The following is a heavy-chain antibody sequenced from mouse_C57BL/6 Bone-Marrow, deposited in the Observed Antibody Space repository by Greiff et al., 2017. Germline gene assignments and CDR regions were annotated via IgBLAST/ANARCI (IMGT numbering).Heavy chain of an antibody. D-gene: IGHD1-1*01. V-gene: IGHV1-55*01. CDR1: GYTFTSYW. CDR3: ASPTGYYYNARDY. Sequence: QVQLQQSGAELVKPGASVKMSCKASGYTFTSYWITWVKQRPGQGLEWIGEIYPGSGSTNYNEKFKSKATLTVDTSSSTAYMQLSSLTSEDSADYDGASPTGYYYNARDYWGQGTSVTVSS. J-gene: IGHJ4*01. CDR2: IYPGSGST.